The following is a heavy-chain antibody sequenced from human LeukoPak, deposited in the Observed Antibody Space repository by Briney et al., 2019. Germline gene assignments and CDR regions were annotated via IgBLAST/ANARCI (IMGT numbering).Heavy chain of an antibody. CDR2: IYYSGST. CDR1: GGSISSYY. D-gene: IGHD1-14*01. J-gene: IGHJ4*02. V-gene: IGHV4-59*01. CDR3: ASHRFRIREFDY. Sequence: SETLSLTCTVSGGSISSYYWSWIRQPPGKGLEWIGYIYYSGSTNYNPSLKSRVTISVDTSKNQFSLKLSSVTAADTAVYYCASHRFRIREFDYWGQGTPVTVSS.